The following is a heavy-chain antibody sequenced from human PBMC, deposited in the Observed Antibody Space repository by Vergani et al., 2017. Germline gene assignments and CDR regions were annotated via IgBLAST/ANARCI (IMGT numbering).Heavy chain of an antibody. CDR2: IIPIFGTA. D-gene: IGHD6-25*01. V-gene: IGHV1-69*01. Sequence: QVQLVQSGAEVKKPGSSVKVSCKASGGTFSSYAISWVRQAPGQGLEWMGGIIPIFGTANYAQKFQGRVTITADESTSTAYMELSSLRSEDTAVYYCARDGSTXEPPDARSIAGPTYFDYWGQGTLVTVSS. J-gene: IGHJ4*02. CDR3: ARDGSTXEPPDARSIAGPTYFDY. CDR1: GGTFSSYA.